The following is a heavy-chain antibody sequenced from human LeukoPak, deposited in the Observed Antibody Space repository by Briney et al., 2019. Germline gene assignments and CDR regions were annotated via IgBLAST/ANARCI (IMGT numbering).Heavy chain of an antibody. CDR1: GFTFSSYS. Sequence: GGSLRLSCAASGFTFSSYSMNWVRQAPGKGLEWVSYISSSSSTIYYADSVKGRFTISRDNAKNSLYLQMNSLRAEDTAVYYCARLVIAAAGTFDYWGQGTLVTVSS. J-gene: IGHJ4*02. V-gene: IGHV3-48*01. D-gene: IGHD6-13*01. CDR2: ISSSSSTI. CDR3: ARLVIAAAGTFDY.